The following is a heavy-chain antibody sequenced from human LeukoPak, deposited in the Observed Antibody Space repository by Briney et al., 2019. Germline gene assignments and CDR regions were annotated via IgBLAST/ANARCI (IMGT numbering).Heavy chain of an antibody. V-gene: IGHV1-69*04. Sequence: SVKVSCKASGGTFSSYAISWVRQAPGQGLEWMGRIIPIFGIANYAQKFQGRVTITADKSTSTAYMELSSLRSEDTAVYYCARDDCSGGSYYGPYYYYGMDVWGQGTTVTVSS. J-gene: IGHJ6*02. CDR2: IIPIFGIA. CDR1: GGTFSSYA. D-gene: IGHD2-15*01. CDR3: ARDDCSGGSYYGPYYYYGMDV.